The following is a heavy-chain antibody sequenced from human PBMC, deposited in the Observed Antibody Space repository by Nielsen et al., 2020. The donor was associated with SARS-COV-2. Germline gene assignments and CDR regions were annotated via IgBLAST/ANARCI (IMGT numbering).Heavy chain of an antibody. CDR2: IYYSGNT. CDR1: GGSISGYF. V-gene: IGHV4-59*13. J-gene: IGHJ4*02. Sequence: SETLSLTCTVSGGSISGYFWSWIRQPPGKGLESIGSIYYSGNTYYNPSLKSRLTMSVDTSKNQFSLKLTSVTAADTAVYYCARGSDEGLALWGQGTLVTVSS. D-gene: IGHD3-3*01. CDR3: ARGSDEGLAL.